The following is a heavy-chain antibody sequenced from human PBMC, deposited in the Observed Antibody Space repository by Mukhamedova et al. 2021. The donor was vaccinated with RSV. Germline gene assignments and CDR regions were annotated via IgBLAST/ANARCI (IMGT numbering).Heavy chain of an antibody. CDR2: GSGAST. D-gene: IGHD3-16*01. Sequence: GSGASTYYADSVKGRFTISRDNSKNRLYLQMSSLRAEDTARYLFARLGHGAFGFWGQGTMGNVS. J-gene: IGHJ3*01. V-gene: IGHV3-23*01. CDR3: ARLGHGAFGF.